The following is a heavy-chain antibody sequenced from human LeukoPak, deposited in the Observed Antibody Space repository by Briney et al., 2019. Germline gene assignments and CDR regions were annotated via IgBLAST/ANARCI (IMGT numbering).Heavy chain of an antibody. CDR2: ITGSGDTT. CDR3: AKWGDYDILTGYYVSDF. D-gene: IGHD3-9*01. CDR1: GFIFRNYA. J-gene: IGHJ4*02. Sequence: GASLRLSCAASGFIFRNYAMSWVRQAPGKGLEWVSAITGSGDTTYYADSVKGRFTVSRDNSKNTLYVEMNTLRGEDAAVYYCAKWGDYDILTGYYVSDFWGQGTLVTVSS. V-gene: IGHV3-23*01.